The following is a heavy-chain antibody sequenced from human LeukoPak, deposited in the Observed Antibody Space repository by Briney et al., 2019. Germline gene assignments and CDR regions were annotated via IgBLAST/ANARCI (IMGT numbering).Heavy chain of an antibody. D-gene: IGHD3-10*01. Sequence: ASVKVSCKASGYTFTSYDINWVRQATGQGLEWMRWMNPNSGNTGYAQKFQGRVTMTRNTSISTAYMELSSLRSEDTAVYYCARRILWFGDLTDWGQGTLVTVSS. CDR2: MNPNSGNT. V-gene: IGHV1-8*01. CDR1: GYTFTSYD. J-gene: IGHJ4*02. CDR3: ARRILWFGDLTD.